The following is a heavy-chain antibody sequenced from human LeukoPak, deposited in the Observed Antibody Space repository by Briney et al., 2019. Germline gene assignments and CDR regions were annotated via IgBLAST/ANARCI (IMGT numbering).Heavy chain of an antibody. CDR3: ARGPYGTGSHFDF. J-gene: IGHJ4*02. V-gene: IGHV1-8*02. CDR1: GSTFSSYD. D-gene: IGHD3-10*01. CDR2: MNPNSGDT. Sequence: ASVEVSCKXSGSTFSSYDINWVRRATGQGLEWMGRMNPNSGDTGYTPRFQGRVTMTRDTSISTAYMELSSLRSEDTAVYYCARGPYGTGSHFDFWGQGTLVTVSS.